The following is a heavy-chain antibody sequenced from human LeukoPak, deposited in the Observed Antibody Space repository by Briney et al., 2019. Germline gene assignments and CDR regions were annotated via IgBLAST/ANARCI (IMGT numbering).Heavy chain of an antibody. CDR3: ARRPVGYYYDSSGYYPFDY. CDR1: GGSFSGYY. V-gene: IGHV4-34*01. CDR2: INHSGST. D-gene: IGHD3-22*01. Sequence: SETLSLTCVVYGGSFSGYYWSWIRQPPGKGLEWIGEINHSGSTNYNPSLKSRVTISVDTSKNQFSLKLSSVTAADTAVYYCARRPVGYYYDSSGYYPFDYWGQGTLVTVSS. J-gene: IGHJ4*02.